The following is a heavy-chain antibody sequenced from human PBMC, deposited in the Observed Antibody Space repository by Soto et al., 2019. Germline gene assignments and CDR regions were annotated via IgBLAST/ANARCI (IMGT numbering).Heavy chain of an antibody. CDR1: GYIFTGNY. CDR2: INPNNGAT. CDR3: ARKSIVAYDY. Sequence: ASVKVSCKASGYIFTGNYMHWVRQAPGQGLEYMGWINPNNGATNYAQNFQGRVTMTTDTSTSTAYMELRSLRSDDTAVYYCARKSIVAYDYWGQGTLVTVSS. D-gene: IGHD2-15*01. J-gene: IGHJ4*02. V-gene: IGHV1-2*02.